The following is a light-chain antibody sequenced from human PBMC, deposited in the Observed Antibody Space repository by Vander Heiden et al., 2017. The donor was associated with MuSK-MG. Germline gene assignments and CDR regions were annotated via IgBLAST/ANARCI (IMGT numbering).Light chain of an antibody. V-gene: IGLV2-8*01. Sequence: QSALTQSPSASRSPGQSVTISCTGTSSDVGDSDHVSWYQQYPGRAPKLIIYEGSKRPSGVPDRFSGSKSGNTASLTVSGLQAEDEADYYCHSYARTNNVFGGGTRLTVL. CDR3: HSYARTNNV. J-gene: IGLJ2*01. CDR2: EGS. CDR1: SSDVGDSDH.